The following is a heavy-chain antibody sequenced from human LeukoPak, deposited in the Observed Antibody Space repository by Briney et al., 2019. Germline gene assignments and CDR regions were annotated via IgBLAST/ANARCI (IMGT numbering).Heavy chain of an antibody. J-gene: IGHJ4*02. CDR1: GYTFTGYY. CDR2: INPNSGGT. V-gene: IGHV1-2*02. Sequence: ASVKVSFKASGYTFTGYYMHWVRQAPGQGLEWMGWINPNSGGTNYAQKFQGRVTMTRDTSISTAYMELSRLRSDDTAVYYCARGPDYGDYAGPVDYWGQGTLVTVSS. CDR3: ARGPDYGDYAGPVDY. D-gene: IGHD4-17*01.